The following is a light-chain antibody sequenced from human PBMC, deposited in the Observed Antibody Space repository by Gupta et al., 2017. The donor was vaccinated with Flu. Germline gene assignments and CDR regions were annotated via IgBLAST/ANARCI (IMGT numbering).Light chain of an antibody. V-gene: IGLV6-57*01. Sequence: YMLTQPHSVAESPGKTITFSCTRSTGSIASNYVQWYQRRPGGSPTKVLCQHDQSPSGVPARFSGSIDSSSNSASLTISEQKTEDEADYYCQSYDSSSRVIFGGGTKLTVL. CDR1: TGSIASNY. CDR3: QSYDSSSRVI. CDR2: QHD. J-gene: IGLJ2*01.